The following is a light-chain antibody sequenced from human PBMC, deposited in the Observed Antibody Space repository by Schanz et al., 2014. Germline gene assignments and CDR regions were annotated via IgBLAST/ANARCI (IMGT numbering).Light chain of an antibody. J-gene: IGLJ3*02. V-gene: IGLV1-47*01. CDR3: QSYDSSLSGSEV. CDR1: SSNIGSQY. CDR2: RNN. Sequence: QSVLTQPPSASGTPGQIITVSCSGSSSNIGSQYVYWFQQFPGMAPKLLIYRNNQRPSGVPDRFSGSKSGTSASLAITGLQAEDEADYYCQSYDSSLSGSEVFGGGTKLTVV.